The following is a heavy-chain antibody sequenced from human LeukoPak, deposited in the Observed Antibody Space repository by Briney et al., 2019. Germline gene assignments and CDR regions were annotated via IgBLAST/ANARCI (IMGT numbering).Heavy chain of an antibody. D-gene: IGHD3-9*01. CDR2: INPNTGAT. Sequence: ASVKVSCKASGYIFTAYYIHWMRQVPGQGLEWMGWINPNTGATNYARRFQGRVTMTRDTSISTVYMELSRLTSDDTALYYCARTGSYYSAMYYFDSWGQGTLVTVSS. CDR3: ARTGSYYSAMYYFDS. J-gene: IGHJ4*02. CDR1: GYIFTAYY. V-gene: IGHV1-2*02.